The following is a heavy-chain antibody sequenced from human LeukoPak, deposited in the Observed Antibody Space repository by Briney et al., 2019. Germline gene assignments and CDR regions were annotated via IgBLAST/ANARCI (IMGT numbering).Heavy chain of an antibody. J-gene: IGHJ4*02. CDR2: INPNSGST. Sequence: ASVKVSCKASGYTFTGYYMHRVRQAPGQGLEWMGWINPNSGSTNYAQKFQGRVTMTRDTSISTAYMELSRLRSDDTAVYYCAQEVNLRGVAGDYWGQGTLVTVSS. V-gene: IGHV1-2*02. CDR3: AQEVNLRGVAGDY. CDR1: GYTFTGYY. D-gene: IGHD6-19*01.